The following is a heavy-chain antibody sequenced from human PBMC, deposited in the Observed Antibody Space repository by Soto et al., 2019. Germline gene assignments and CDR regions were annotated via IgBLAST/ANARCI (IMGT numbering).Heavy chain of an antibody. CDR1: GFTFSSYG. V-gene: IGHV3-33*01. J-gene: IGHJ6*02. CDR3: ARDRSLITVVRELHYYYYGMDV. CDR2: IWYDGSNK. Sequence: QVQLVESGGGVVQPGRSLRLSCAASGFTFSSYGMHWVRQAPGKGLEWVAVIWYDGSNKYYADSVKGRFTISRDNSKNTLYLQMNSLRAEDTAVYYCARDRSLITVVRELHYYYYGMDVWGQGTTVTVSS. D-gene: IGHD3-10*01.